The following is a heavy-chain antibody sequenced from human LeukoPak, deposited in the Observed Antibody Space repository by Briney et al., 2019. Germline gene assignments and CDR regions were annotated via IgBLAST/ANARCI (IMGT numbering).Heavy chain of an antibody. Sequence: SETLSLTCTVSGAPINNNFWTWIRQPPGKGLEWIGYIYSSGSANYNPSLKSRVIISGDTSKNQISLNLTSVTAADTAVYFCARHRDYYDTWGHGTLVTVSS. V-gene: IGHV4-59*08. D-gene: IGHD3-22*01. J-gene: IGHJ4*01. CDR1: GAPINNNF. CDR2: IYSSGSA. CDR3: ARHRDYYDT.